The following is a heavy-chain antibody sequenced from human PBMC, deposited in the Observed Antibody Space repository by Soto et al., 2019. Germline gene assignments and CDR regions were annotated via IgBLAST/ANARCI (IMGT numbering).Heavy chain of an antibody. CDR3: ARGPYYDFWSGYSNWFDP. J-gene: IGHJ5*02. Sequence: ASVKVSCKASGYTFTSYDINWVRQATGQGLEGMGWMNPNSSNTGYAQKFQGRVTMTRNTSISTAYMELSSLRSEDTAVYYCARGPYYDFWSGYSNWFDPWGQGTLVTVSS. CDR2: MNPNSSNT. D-gene: IGHD3-3*01. CDR1: GYTFTSYD. V-gene: IGHV1-8*01.